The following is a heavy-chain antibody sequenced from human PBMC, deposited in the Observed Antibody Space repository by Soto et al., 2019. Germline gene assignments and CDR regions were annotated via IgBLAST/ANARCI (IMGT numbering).Heavy chain of an antibody. CDR3: ARDLEYSSSSWPAYYYGMDV. J-gene: IGHJ6*02. Sequence: ASVNVSCKASGYTFTSYGTSWVRQAPGQGLEWMGWISAYNGNTNYAQKLQGRVTMTTDTSTSTAYMELRSLRSDDTAVYYCARDLEYSSSSWPAYYYGMDVWGQGTTVTVSS. CDR1: GYTFTSYG. V-gene: IGHV1-18*01. CDR2: ISAYNGNT. D-gene: IGHD6-6*01.